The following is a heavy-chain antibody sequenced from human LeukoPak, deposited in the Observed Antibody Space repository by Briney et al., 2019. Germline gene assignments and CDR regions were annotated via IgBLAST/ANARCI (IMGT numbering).Heavy chain of an antibody. CDR2: ISYDGRNK. Sequence: ARSLRLSSAASEFTFNNHYMHWVRQAPSKGREWVAAISYDGRNKYYADSVKGRFTISRDNSKNTLNLQMNSLRTEDTAVFYCAKPRDIDSWAFDVWGQGTMVTVSS. V-gene: IGHV3-30*18. D-gene: IGHD2-15*01. J-gene: IGHJ3*01. CDR1: EFTFNNHY. CDR3: AKPRDIDSWAFDV.